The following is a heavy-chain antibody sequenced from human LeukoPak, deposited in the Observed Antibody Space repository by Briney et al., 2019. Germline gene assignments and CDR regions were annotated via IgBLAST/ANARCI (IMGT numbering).Heavy chain of an antibody. CDR2: IYYSGST. D-gene: IGHD1-26*01. CDR1: GGSISSSSYY. Sequence: SETLSLTCTVSGGSISSSSYYWGWIRQPPGKGLEWIGNIYYSGSTYCNPSLKSRVTISVDTSKNQFSLRLNSVTAADTAVYYCARSGAYGRFDPWGQGTLVTVSS. J-gene: IGHJ5*02. CDR3: ARSGAYGRFDP. V-gene: IGHV4-39*07.